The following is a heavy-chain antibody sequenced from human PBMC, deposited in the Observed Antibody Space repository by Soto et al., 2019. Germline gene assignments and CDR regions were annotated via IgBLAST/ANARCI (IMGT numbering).Heavy chain of an antibody. D-gene: IGHD6-19*01. Sequence: ASVKVSCKASGYTFTGYYMHWVRQAPGQGLEWMGWINPNRGGTNYAQKFQGWVTMTRDTSISTAYMELSRLRSDDTAVYYCARGGIAVAGTYYYYGMDVWGQGTTVTASS. CDR1: GYTFTGYY. CDR3: ARGGIAVAGTYYYYGMDV. CDR2: INPNRGGT. V-gene: IGHV1-2*04. J-gene: IGHJ6*02.